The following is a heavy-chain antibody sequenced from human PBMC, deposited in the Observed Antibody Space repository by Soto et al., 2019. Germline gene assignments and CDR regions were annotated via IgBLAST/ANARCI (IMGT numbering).Heavy chain of an antibody. CDR1: GFTVSNNY. V-gene: IGHV3-53*01. J-gene: IGHJ4*02. Sequence: EVQLVESGGGLIQPGGSLRLSCAVSGFTVSNNYMSWVRQAPGKGLEGVSVIYSGGYTAYGDSVKGRFTISRDNSKNTLNFKMNSLSAEASAVFFWAGPPGGGGYWGQGTLVTVSS. D-gene: IGHD3-10*01. CDR2: IYSGGYT. CDR3: AGPPGGGGY.